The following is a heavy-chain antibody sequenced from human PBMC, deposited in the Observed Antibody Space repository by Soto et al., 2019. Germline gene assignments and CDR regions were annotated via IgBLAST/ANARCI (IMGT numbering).Heavy chain of an antibody. CDR1: GYTFTSYD. Sequence: ASVKVSCKASGYTFTSYDINWVRQATGQGLEWMGWMNPNSGNTGYAQKFQGRVTMTRNTSISTAYMELSSLRSEGTAVYYCARVSGPGLGTRAYSYYYYMDVWGKGTTVTVSS. V-gene: IGHV1-8*01. J-gene: IGHJ6*03. CDR3: ARVSGPGLGTRAYSYYYYMDV. CDR2: MNPNSGNT. D-gene: IGHD1-1*01.